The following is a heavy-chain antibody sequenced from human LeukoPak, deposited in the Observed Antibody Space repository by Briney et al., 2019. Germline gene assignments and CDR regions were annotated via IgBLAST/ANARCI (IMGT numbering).Heavy chain of an antibody. CDR1: GFTFSSHW. CDR3: ARDLHSSSWFSSPFFDS. J-gene: IGHJ4*02. V-gene: IGHV3-74*01. CDR2: INSDGRST. D-gene: IGHD6-13*01. Sequence: PGESLRLSCAASGFTFSSHWMHWVRQAPGTGLVWVSRINSDGRSTSYADSVQGRFTISRDNAENTLYLQMNSLRAEDTAVYYCARDLHSSSWFSSPFFDSWGQGTLVTVSS.